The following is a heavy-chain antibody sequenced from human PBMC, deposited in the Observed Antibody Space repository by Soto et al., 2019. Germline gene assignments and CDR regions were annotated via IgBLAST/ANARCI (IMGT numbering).Heavy chain of an antibody. CDR2: INHSGNS. CDR3: AREQGYCRGGSCYNYMDV. D-gene: IGHD2-15*01. V-gene: IGHV4-34*01. CDR1: SGSFSGYY. J-gene: IGHJ6*03. Sequence: SETLSLTCAVYSGSFSGYYWSWIRQPPGKGLEWIGDINHSGNSNHNPSLKSRVTISVDKSKNQFSLKLSSLTAADTAVYYCAREQGYCRGGSCYNYMDVWGKGTTVTVSS.